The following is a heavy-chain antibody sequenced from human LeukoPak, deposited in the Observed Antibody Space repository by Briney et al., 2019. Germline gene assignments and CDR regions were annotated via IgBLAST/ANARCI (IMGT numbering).Heavy chain of an antibody. CDR2: INPNSGGT. J-gene: IGHJ4*02. Sequence: ASVKVSCTASGYTFTGYYMHWVRQAPGQGLEWMGWINPNSGGTNYAQKFQGRVNMTRDTSISTAYMELSRLRSDDTAVYSCARSQIVGASLFDYWGQGTLVTVSS. D-gene: IGHD1-26*01. CDR3: ARSQIVGASLFDY. V-gene: IGHV1-2*02. CDR1: GYTFTGYY.